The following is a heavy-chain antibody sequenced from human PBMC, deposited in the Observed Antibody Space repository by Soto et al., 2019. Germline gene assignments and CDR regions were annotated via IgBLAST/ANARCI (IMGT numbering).Heavy chain of an antibody. Sequence: SETLSLTCAVSGYSISSGYYWGWIRQPPGKGLEWIGSIYHSGSSYYNPSLKSRVTMSVDTSKNQFSLNLTSVTAADTAVYYCAGGQDSSGWYDGHYYYYGMDVWGQGTTVTVSS. CDR1: GYSISSGYY. CDR3: AGGQDSSGWYDGHYYYYGMDV. D-gene: IGHD6-19*01. V-gene: IGHV4-38-2*01. J-gene: IGHJ6*02. CDR2: IYHSGSS.